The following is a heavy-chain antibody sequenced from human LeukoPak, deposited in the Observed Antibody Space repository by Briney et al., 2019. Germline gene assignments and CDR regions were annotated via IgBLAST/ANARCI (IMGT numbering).Heavy chain of an antibody. CDR2: INHSGRT. Sequence: SETLSLTCAVYGGSFSGYYWSWIRQPPGKGLEWIGEINHSGRTNYNPSLKSRVTISVDTSKNQFSLKLSSVTAADTAVYYCARVRTMVRGADGSFDYWGQGTLVTVSS. J-gene: IGHJ4*02. CDR3: ARVRTMVRGADGSFDY. CDR1: GGSFSGYY. V-gene: IGHV4-34*01. D-gene: IGHD3-10*01.